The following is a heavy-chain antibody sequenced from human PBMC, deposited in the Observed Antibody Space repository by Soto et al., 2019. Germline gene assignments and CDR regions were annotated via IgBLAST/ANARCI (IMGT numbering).Heavy chain of an antibody. CDR3: SRDQGLVAGYFAL. Sequence: QVQLQESGPGQGKPSETLFLTCTVSGGSVSSGTYHWSWVRQPAGKGLEWMGYIYRGSPNYNPSLESRATISVDTSRTRFSLMLSSVTAADTAVYYCSRDQGLVAGYFALWGRGTLVTVSS. D-gene: IGHD2-8*02. V-gene: IGHV4-61*01. CDR2: IYRGSP. CDR1: GGSVSSGTYH. J-gene: IGHJ2*01.